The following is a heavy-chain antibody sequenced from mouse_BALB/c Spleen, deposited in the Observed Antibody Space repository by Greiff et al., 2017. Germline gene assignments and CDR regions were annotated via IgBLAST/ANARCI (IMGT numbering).Heavy chain of an antibody. CDR1: GYTFTSYW. J-gene: IGHJ3*01. CDR2: INPSTGYT. V-gene: IGHV1-7*01. D-gene: IGHD2-10*02. Sequence: VQRVESGAELAKPGASVKMSCKASGYTFTSYWMHWVKQRPGQGLEWIGYINPSTGYTEYNQKFKDKATLTADKSSSTAYMQLSSLTSEDSAVYYCARVGYGTWFAYWGQGTLVTVSA. CDR3: ARVGYGTWFAY.